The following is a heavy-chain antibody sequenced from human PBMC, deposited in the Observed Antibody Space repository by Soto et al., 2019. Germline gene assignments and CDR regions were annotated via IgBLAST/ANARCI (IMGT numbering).Heavy chain of an antibody. CDR2: IYYTT. J-gene: IGHJ4*02. V-gene: IGHV4-59*12. D-gene: IGHD6-19*01. CDR3: ARTAPVAGGFDY. CDR1: GGSISNYY. Sequence: QVQLQESGPGLVKPSETLSLTCTVSGGSISNYYWSWIRQAPGKRLEWIGYIYYTTNYNPSLKSRVPISAATSKNQISLKLTPVTAADTAVYYCARTAPVAGGFDYWGQGTLVTVSS.